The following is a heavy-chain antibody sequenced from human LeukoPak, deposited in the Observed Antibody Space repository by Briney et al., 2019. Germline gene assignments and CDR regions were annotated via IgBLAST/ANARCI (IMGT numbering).Heavy chain of an antibody. CDR2: IYYSGST. CDR3: ARRVVVYYYYYYMDV. V-gene: IGHV4-39*07. Sequence: SETLSLTCTVSGGSISSSSYYWGWIRQPPGKGLEWIGSIYYSGSTYYNPSLKSRVTISVDTSKNQFSLKLSSVTAADTAVYYCARRVVVYYYYYYMDVWGKGTTVTISS. J-gene: IGHJ6*03. CDR1: GGSISSSSYY. D-gene: IGHD2-15*01.